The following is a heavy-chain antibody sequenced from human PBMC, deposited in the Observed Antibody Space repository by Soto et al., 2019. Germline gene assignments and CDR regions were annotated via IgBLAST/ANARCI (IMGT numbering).Heavy chain of an antibody. J-gene: IGHJ3*02. V-gene: IGHV3-33*01. Sequence: QVQLVESGGGVVQPGRSLRLSCAASGFTFSSYGMHWVRQAPGKGLEWVAVIWYDGSNKYYADSVKGRFTISRDNSKNTVYLQMNSLRAEDTAVYYCARVSSGWYDAFDIWGQGTMVTVSS. CDR1: GFTFSSYG. D-gene: IGHD6-19*01. CDR3: ARVSSGWYDAFDI. CDR2: IWYDGSNK.